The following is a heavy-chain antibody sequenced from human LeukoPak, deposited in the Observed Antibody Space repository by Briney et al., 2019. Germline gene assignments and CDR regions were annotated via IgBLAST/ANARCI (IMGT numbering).Heavy chain of an antibody. J-gene: IGHJ4*02. CDR3: AKDRANYGDYSYFDY. CDR1: GFTFSSYG. Sequence: GGSLRLSCAASGFTFSSYGMHWVRQAPGKGLEWVAFIRFDGSNKYYAASVKGRFTISRDSSKNTLYLQMNSLRTDDSAMYYCAKDRANYGDYSYFDYWGQGTLVTVSS. CDR2: IRFDGSNK. D-gene: IGHD4-17*01. V-gene: IGHV3-30*02.